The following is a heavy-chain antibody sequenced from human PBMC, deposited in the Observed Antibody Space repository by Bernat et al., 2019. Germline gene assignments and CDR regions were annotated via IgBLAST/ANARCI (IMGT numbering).Heavy chain of an antibody. V-gene: IGHV4-4*02. J-gene: IGHJ3*02. Sequence: QVQLQESGPGLVKPSGTLSLTCAVSGGSISSSNWWSWVRQPPGKGLEWIGRIYTSGSTNYNPSLKSRVTMSVDTSKNQFSLKLSSVTAADTAVYYCARGPDAFDIWGQGTMVTVSS. CDR3: ARGPDAFDI. CDR2: IYTSGST. CDR1: GGSISSSNW.